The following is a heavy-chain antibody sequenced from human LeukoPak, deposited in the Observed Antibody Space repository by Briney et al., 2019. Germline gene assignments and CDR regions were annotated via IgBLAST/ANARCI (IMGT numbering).Heavy chain of an antibody. Sequence: PSETLSVTCTVSGGSITTIPYNWGWIRQPPGKGLEWIGTISYVGTTYYEPSLKSRVTMPIDTSKNQFSLNLNSATAADTAVYYCARHPTGYPNWFDSWGQGTLVIVSS. V-gene: IGHV4-39*01. CDR2: ISYVGTT. CDR3: ARHPTGYPNWFDS. D-gene: IGHD3-9*01. J-gene: IGHJ5*01. CDR1: GGSITTIPYN.